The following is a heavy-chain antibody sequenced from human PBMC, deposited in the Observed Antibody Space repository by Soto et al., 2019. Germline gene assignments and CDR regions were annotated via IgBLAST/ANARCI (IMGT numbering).Heavy chain of an antibody. CDR3: ASRNYYGSGSYHYYFDY. Sequence: PSETLSLTCTVSGGSFTNYYWSWIRQPPGRGLEWIGYIYNTGSTNYNPSLKSRVTISVDTSKNQFSLKLSSVTAADTAVYYCASRNYYGSGSYHYYFDYWGQGTLVTLL. V-gene: IGHV4-59*08. J-gene: IGHJ4*02. CDR2: IYNTGST. CDR1: GGSFTNYY. D-gene: IGHD3-10*01.